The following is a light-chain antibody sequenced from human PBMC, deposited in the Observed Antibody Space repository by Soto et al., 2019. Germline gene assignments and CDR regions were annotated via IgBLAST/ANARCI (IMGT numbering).Light chain of an antibody. CDR3: TSYVGNDIWV. J-gene: IGLJ3*02. CDR2: EVT. CDR1: SSDVGAYKY. Sequence: SALTQPPSASGSPGQSVTISCTGTSSDVGAYKYVSWYQQYPGKAPKLMIYEVTKRPSGVPDRFSGSKFGNTASLTVSGLQAEDEADYYCTSYVGNDIWVFGGGTKLTVL. V-gene: IGLV2-8*01.